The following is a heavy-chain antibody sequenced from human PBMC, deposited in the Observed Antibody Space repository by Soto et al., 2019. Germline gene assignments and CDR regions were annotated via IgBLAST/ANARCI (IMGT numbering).Heavy chain of an antibody. Sequence: GGSLRLSCAASGFTFSDYYMSWIRQAPGKGLEWVSYISSRSSTIFYADSVKGRFTISRDNSKNTLYLQMNSLRAEDTAVYYCARDLREQWLVAYYYYYYGMDVWGQGTTVTVSS. CDR1: GFTFSDYY. D-gene: IGHD6-19*01. CDR2: ISSRSSTI. CDR3: ARDLREQWLVAYYYYYYGMDV. V-gene: IGHV3-11*04. J-gene: IGHJ6*02.